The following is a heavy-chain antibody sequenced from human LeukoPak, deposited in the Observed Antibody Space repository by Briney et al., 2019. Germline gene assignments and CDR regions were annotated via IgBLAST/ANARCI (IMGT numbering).Heavy chain of an antibody. J-gene: IGHJ4*02. CDR3: ARGHYSNRL. Sequence: GGSLRLSCAASGFTVSSKYMSWLRQSPGKGLEWVSVIYIYGGTYYADSVKGRFTISRDNSKNTLLLQMNSLRAEDTAVYYCARGHYSNRLGGQGTLVTVSS. V-gene: IGHV3-66*01. CDR2: IYIYGGT. D-gene: IGHD2-2*01. CDR1: GFTVSSKY.